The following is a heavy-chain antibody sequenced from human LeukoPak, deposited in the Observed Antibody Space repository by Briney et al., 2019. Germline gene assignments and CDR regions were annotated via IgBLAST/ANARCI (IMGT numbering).Heavy chain of an antibody. Sequence: SQTLSLTCAISGDSVSSSSAAWSWIRQSPSRGLEWLGRTYYRSKWYNDYAVSVKSRITINPDTSKNQFSLQLNSMTPEDTAVYYCAREGSEGYLFDYWGQGTLVAVSS. CDR2: TYYRSKWYN. V-gene: IGHV6-1*01. CDR3: AREGSEGYLFDY. D-gene: IGHD1-1*01. CDR1: GDSVSSSSAA. J-gene: IGHJ4*02.